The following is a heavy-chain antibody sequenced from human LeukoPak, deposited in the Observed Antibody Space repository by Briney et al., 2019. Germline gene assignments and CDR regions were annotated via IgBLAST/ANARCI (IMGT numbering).Heavy chain of an antibody. CDR2: IYHSGST. D-gene: IGHD3-10*01. Sequence: SETLSLTCTVSGYSIKNGYYWGWIRQPPGKGLEWIGSIYHSGSTYDNPSLKSRVTISVDTSKNQFSLKLSSVTAADTAVYYCARGGSYSTSYFYYMDVWGKGTTVTVSS. V-gene: IGHV4-38-2*02. J-gene: IGHJ6*03. CDR1: GYSIKNGYY. CDR3: ARGGSYSTSYFYYMDV.